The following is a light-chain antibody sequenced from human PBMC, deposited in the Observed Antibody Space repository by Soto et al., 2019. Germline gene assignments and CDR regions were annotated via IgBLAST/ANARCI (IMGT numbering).Light chain of an antibody. CDR2: AAS. J-gene: IGKJ3*01. V-gene: IGKV1-39*01. CDR1: QSISSY. Sequence: IQVTQSPSSLSSSVGGRVTITCRASQSISSYLNWDQQKPGKAPKLLIYAASSLQSGVPSRFSGSGSGTDFTLTISSLQPEDFATYYCQQSYSTPFTFGPGTKVDIK. CDR3: QQSYSTPFT.